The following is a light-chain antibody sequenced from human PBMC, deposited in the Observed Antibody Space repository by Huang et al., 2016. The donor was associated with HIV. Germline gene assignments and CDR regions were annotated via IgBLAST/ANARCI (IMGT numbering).Light chain of an antibody. CDR2: AAS. Sequence: DIQMTQSPSSLSASVGDRVTITCRASQTVTTFLNWYQRKPVEAPTLLIDAASTLQSGVPSRFSGSGSGTDFTLTISSLQPEDFATYYCQQSYKIPFTFGPGTKVDFK. CDR1: QTVTTF. CDR3: QQSYKIPFT. V-gene: IGKV1-39*01. J-gene: IGKJ3*01.